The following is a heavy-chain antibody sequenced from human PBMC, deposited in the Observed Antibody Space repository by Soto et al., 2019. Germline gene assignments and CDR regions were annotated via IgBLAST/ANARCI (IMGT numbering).Heavy chain of an antibody. D-gene: IGHD5-12*01. CDR2: IRSKAYGGTT. Sequence: GGSLRLSCTASGFTFGGYAMSWVRQAPGKGLEWVGFIRSKAYGGTTEYAASVKGRFTISRDDSKSIAYLQMNSLKTEDTAVYYCTRPYTWEWLRSFDYWGQGTLVTVSS. J-gene: IGHJ4*02. V-gene: IGHV3-49*04. CDR1: GFTFGGYA. CDR3: TRPYTWEWLRSFDY.